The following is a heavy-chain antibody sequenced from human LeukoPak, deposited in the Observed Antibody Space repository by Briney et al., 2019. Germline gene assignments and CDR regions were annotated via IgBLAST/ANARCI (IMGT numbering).Heavy chain of an antibody. CDR1: GFTFSSYS. CDR2: ISSSSSTI. CDR3: AREQLLKYQLLFWGPPRGVAIDY. J-gene: IGHJ4*02. D-gene: IGHD2-2*01. Sequence: QPGGSLRLSCAASGFTFSSYSMLWVRQAPGKGLEWVSYISSSSSTIYYADSVKGRFTISRDNAKNSLYLQMNSLRAEDTAVYYCAREQLLKYQLLFWGPPRGVAIDYWGQGTLVTVSS. V-gene: IGHV3-48*01.